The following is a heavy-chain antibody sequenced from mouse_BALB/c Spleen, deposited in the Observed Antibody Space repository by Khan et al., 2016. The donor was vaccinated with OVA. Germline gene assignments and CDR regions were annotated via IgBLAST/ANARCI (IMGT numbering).Heavy chain of an antibody. CDR1: GLSLTNYG. CDR3: AIIYYGYDWFTY. V-gene: IGHV2-3*01. J-gene: IGHJ3*01. Sequence: VQLQESGPGLVAPSQSLSITCTVSGLSLTNYGISWIRQPPGKGLEWLGVIWGDGSTNYHSALISRLSLNKDNSTSHVFLKLNSLQTDDSATYYCAIIYYGYDWFTYWGQGTLVTVAA. D-gene: IGHD2-2*01. CDR2: IWGDGST.